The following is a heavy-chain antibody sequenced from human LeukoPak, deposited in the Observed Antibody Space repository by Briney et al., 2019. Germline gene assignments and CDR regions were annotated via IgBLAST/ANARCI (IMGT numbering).Heavy chain of an antibody. J-gene: IGHJ4*02. CDR1: GFSFSTYW. CDR3: ARDSAGNDY. V-gene: IGHV3-7*01. D-gene: IGHD6-13*01. CDR2: IKQDGSEQ. Sequence: PGGSLRLPCVASGFSFSTYWMSWVRQAPGKGLEWVANIKQDGSEQYYVDSLKGRFTIARDNAKNSLFLQLNNVEADDTAMYYCARDSAGNDYWGQGTLVTVSS.